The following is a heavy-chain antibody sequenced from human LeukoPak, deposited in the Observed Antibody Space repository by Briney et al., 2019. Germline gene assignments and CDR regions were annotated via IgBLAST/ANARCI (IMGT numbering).Heavy chain of an antibody. V-gene: IGHV3-74*01. CDR1: GFTFSRNW. CDR2: INSNGSSA. Sequence: GGSLRLSCEASGFTFSRNWMHWVRQAPGRGLVWVSRINSNGSSASYADSVKGRFTISRDNAKNSLYLQMNSLRAEDTAVYYCAREDNWYFDLWGRGTLVTVSS. J-gene: IGHJ2*01. CDR3: AREDNWYFDL.